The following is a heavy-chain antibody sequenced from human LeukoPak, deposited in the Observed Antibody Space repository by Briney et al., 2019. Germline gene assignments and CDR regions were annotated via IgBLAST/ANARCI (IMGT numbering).Heavy chain of an antibody. CDR2: ISASDGTT. J-gene: IGHJ4*02. V-gene: IGHV1-18*01. CDR1: GYSFSIYG. CDR3: ARCGAAGTTHFSH. D-gene: IGHD4-17*01. Sequence: GASVKVSCKASGYSFSIYGITWARQAPGRGLDYLGWISASDGTTNYPQKVQDRVTMTTDASTSTAYFELRSLSSEDTAVYYRARCGAAGTTHFSHWAQGTLVTVSS.